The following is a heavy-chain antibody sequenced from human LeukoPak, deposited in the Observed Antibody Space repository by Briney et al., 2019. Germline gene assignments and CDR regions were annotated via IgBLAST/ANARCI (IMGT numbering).Heavy chain of an antibody. Sequence: SETLSLTCTVSGGSISSYYWSWIRQPPGKGLEWIGDIYYSGSIKYNPSLKSRVTMSVDTSKNQFSLKLSSVTAADTAIYYCARENPSGYYNRPIDYWGQGTLVTVSS. CDR3: ARENPSGYYNRPIDY. V-gene: IGHV4-59*01. D-gene: IGHD3-22*01. J-gene: IGHJ4*02. CDR1: GGSISSYY. CDR2: IYYSGSI.